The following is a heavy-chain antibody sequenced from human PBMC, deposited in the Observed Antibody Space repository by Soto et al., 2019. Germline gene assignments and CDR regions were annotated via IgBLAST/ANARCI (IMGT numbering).Heavy chain of an antibody. CDR2: IYPGDSDT. CDR1: GYTFTTYW. J-gene: IGHJ3*02. V-gene: IGHV5-51*01. CDR3: ARVCSSSWHDAFDI. D-gene: IGHD6-13*01. Sequence: EVQLVQSGAEVKKPGESLKISCKGSGYTFTTYWIGWVRQMPGKGLEWMGIIYPGDSDTRYSPSFQGQVTISADMSISTAYLQWSSLKASDTAFYYCARVCSSSWHDAFDIWGQGTMVTLSS.